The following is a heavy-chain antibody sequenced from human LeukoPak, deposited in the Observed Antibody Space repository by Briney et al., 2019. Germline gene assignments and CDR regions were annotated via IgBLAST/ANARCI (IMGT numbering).Heavy chain of an antibody. Sequence: GGSLRLSCAASGFTFSSYWMSWVRQAPGKGLEWVANIKQDGSEKYYVDSVRGRFTISRDNAKNSLYLQMNSLRAEDTAVYYCARAKGSYYYGMDVWGQGATVTVSS. V-gene: IGHV3-7*01. J-gene: IGHJ6*02. CDR3: ARAKGSYYYGMDV. CDR2: IKQDGSEK. CDR1: GFTFSSYW.